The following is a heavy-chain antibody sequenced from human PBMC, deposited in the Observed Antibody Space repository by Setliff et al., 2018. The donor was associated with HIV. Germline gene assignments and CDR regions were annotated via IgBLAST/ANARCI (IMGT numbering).Heavy chain of an antibody. J-gene: IGHJ4*02. D-gene: IGHD3-22*01. V-gene: IGHV4-61*01. Sequence: PSETLSLTCTVSGYSISSGYYWSWIRQAPGKGLEWIGFIHFTGSSNYNPSLKSRVTISIDTSKHQFSLNLNSVTAADTAVYYCARTHSGYFPYYFAYWGQGTLVTVSS. CDR1: GYSISSGYY. CDR3: ARTHSGYFPYYFAY. CDR2: IHFTGSS.